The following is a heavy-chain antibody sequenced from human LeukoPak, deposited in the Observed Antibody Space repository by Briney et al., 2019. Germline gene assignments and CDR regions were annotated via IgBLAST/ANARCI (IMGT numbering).Heavy chain of an antibody. CDR3: AKDSDYGWPDY. D-gene: IGHD4-17*01. J-gene: IGHJ4*02. Sequence: GGSLGLSCAASGFTFDDYAMHWVRQAPGKGLEWVSGISWNSGSIGYADSVKGRFTISRDNAKNSLYLQMNSLRAEDTALYYCAKDSDYGWPDYWGQGTLVTVSS. CDR2: ISWNSGSI. CDR1: GFTFDDYA. V-gene: IGHV3-9*01.